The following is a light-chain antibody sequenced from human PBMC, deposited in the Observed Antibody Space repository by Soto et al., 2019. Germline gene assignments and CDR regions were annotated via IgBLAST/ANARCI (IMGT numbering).Light chain of an antibody. CDR2: DVS. CDR3: SSYTSRSTLV. CDR1: SNDVGGYNY. Sequence: QSVLTQPASVSGSPGQSITISCTGTSNDVGGYNYVSWYQQHPGKAPKLMIYDVSNRPSGVSNRFSGSKSGNTASLTISGLQTEDEADYYCSSYTSRSTLVFGTGTKLTVL. V-gene: IGLV2-14*03. J-gene: IGLJ1*01.